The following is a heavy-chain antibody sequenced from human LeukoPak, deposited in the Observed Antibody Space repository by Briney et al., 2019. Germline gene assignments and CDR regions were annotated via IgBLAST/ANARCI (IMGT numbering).Heavy chain of an antibody. CDR3: ITEPHDYGDFTFGY. J-gene: IGHJ4*02. V-gene: IGHV3-15*01. CDR2: ISSKSDGGTT. Sequence: GGSLRLSCAASGFTFSSYWMHWVRQAPGKGLEWVGRISSKSDGGTTDYAAPVKGRFTISRDDSTNTLSLQMSSLKAEDTALYFCITEPHDYGDFTFGYWGQGTLVTVSS. D-gene: IGHD4-17*01. CDR1: GFTFSSYW.